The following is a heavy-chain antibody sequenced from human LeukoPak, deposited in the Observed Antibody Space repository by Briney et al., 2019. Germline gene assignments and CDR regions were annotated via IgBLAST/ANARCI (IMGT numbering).Heavy chain of an antibody. J-gene: IGHJ3*02. CDR3: ARDLDLNDAFDI. V-gene: IGHV4-59*01. CDR1: GGSISSYY. Sequence: SETLSLTCTVSGGSISSYYWSWIRQPPGKGLEWIGYIYYSGSTNYNPSLKSRVTISVDTSKNQFSLKLNSVTAADTAVYYCARDLDLNDAFDIWGQGTMVTVSS. CDR2: IYYSGST.